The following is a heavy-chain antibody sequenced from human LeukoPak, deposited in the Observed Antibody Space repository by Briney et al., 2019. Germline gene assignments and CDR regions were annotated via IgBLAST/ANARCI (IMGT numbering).Heavy chain of an antibody. D-gene: IGHD6-19*01. CDR2: INTNTGNP. CDR3: ARYPGQWLGYFDY. Sequence: ASVKVSCKASGYTFTSYGISWVRQAPGQGLEWMGLINTNTGNPTYPQGFTGGFVFSLDTSVSAPYVQISSLTAEDTAVCYCARYPGQWLGYFDYWGQGTLVTVSS. J-gene: IGHJ4*02. CDR1: GYTFTSYG. V-gene: IGHV7-4-1*02.